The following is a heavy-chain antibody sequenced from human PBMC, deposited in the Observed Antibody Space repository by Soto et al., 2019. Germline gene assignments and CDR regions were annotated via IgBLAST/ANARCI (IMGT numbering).Heavy chain of an antibody. V-gene: IGHV1-46*01. D-gene: IGHD3-3*01. CDR3: ARAQYYDFWSGYLENWFDP. J-gene: IGHJ5*02. CDR2: INPSGGST. Sequence: ASVKVSCKASGYTFTSYYMHWVLQAPGQGLEWMGIINPSGGSTSYAQKFQGRVTMTRDTSTSTVYMELSSLRSEDTAVYYCARAQYYDFWSGYLENWFDPWGQGTLVTVSS. CDR1: GYTFTSYY.